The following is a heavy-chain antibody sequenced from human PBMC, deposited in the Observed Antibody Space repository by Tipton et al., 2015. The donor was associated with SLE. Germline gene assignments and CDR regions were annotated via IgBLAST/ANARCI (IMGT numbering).Heavy chain of an antibody. CDR1: GFTFSSYA. CDR3: ATLGFFDTGGSFYFDS. V-gene: IGHV3-23*01. Sequence: GSLRLSCAASGFTFSSYAMSWVRQAPGKGLEWVSAISGSGGSTYYADSVKGRFTISRDNSKNTLYLQMNSLSAEDTAIYYCATLGFFDTGGSFYFDSWGQGTLVTVSS. CDR2: ISGSGGST. D-gene: IGHD2-8*02. J-gene: IGHJ4*02.